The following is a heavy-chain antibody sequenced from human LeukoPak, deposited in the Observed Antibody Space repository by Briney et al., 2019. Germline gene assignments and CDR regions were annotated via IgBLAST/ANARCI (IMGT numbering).Heavy chain of an antibody. V-gene: IGHV3-74*01. CDR1: GFTFSDYW. CDR2: ISSDGSRV. D-gene: IGHD1-26*01. J-gene: IGHJ4*02. CDR3: AKAANEWELLAGYFDY. Sequence: GGSLTLSCAASGFTFSDYWMHWVRHAPGKGLVWVSRISSDGSRVTYADSVKGRFTISRDNSKNTLYLQMNSLRAEDTAVYYCAKAANEWELLAGYFDYWGQGTLVTVSS.